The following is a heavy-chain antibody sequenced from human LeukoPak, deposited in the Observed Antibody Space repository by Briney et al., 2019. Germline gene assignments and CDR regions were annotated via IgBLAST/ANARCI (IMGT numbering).Heavy chain of an antibody. J-gene: IGHJ4*02. D-gene: IGHD3-10*01. CDR1: GYSISSGYY. Sequence: SETLSLTCTVSGYSISSGYYWGWIRQPPGKGLEWIGSIYHSGSTYYNPSLKSRVTISVDTSRNQFSLKLSSVTAADTAVYYCASRISMVRGAFDYWGQGILVTVSS. CDR2: IYHSGST. V-gene: IGHV4-38-2*02. CDR3: ASRISMVRGAFDY.